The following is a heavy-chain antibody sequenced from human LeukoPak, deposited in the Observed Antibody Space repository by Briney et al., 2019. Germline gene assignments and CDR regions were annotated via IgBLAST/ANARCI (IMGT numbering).Heavy chain of an antibody. CDR2: IYYSGTI. D-gene: IGHD1-7*01. Sequence: SETLSLTCTVSGGSISGHYWNWIRQSPEKGLEWIGYIYYSGTINYNPSLKARVTMSIDTSKNQFSLKLSSVTAADTAIYYCAKSKSLGLQYFDNWGQGTLATVSS. V-gene: IGHV4-59*11. CDR1: GGSISGHY. CDR3: AKSKSLGLQYFDN. J-gene: IGHJ4*02.